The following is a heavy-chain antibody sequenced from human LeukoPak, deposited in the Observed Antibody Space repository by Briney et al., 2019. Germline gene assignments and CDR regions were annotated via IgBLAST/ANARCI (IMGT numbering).Heavy chain of an antibody. Sequence: SESLSLTCTVSGVSISSGDYYWGWIRQHPGKDLEWIGYIHYSGSTYYNPALKSRVSISVSTSNNRFSLQLSSVTAADTAVYYCARVMGYDQLDYWGQGTLVTVSS. CDR1: GVSISSGDYY. D-gene: IGHD5-12*01. CDR3: ARVMGYDQLDY. V-gene: IGHV4-31*03. CDR2: IHYSGST. J-gene: IGHJ4*02.